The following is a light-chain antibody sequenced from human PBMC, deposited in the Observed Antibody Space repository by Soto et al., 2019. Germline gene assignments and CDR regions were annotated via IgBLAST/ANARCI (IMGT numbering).Light chain of an antibody. CDR2: GAS. CDR3: QQYGGTPPT. J-gene: IGKJ1*01. CDR1: ESVSNNY. Sequence: EIVLTQSPGTLSLSPGESATLSCRASESVSNNYLAWYQRKPGQAPRLLIYGASYRATDIPYRFSGSGSGTDFTLTIARLEAEDFAVYICQQYGGTPPTFGLGTKVEI. V-gene: IGKV3-20*01.